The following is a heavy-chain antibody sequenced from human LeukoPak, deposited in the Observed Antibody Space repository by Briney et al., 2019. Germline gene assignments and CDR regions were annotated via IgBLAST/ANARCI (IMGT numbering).Heavy chain of an antibody. CDR3: ATPRDY. CDR1: GFTLSSYA. CDR2: ISGRGGST. Sequence: GGSRRLSWAASGFTLSSYAMSWVRQAPGKVLGWVSAISGRGGSTYYADPGKGRFTISRDNSKNTLYLQMNSLSAEDTAVYYCATPRDYWGQGTLVTVSS. V-gene: IGHV3-23*01. J-gene: IGHJ4*02.